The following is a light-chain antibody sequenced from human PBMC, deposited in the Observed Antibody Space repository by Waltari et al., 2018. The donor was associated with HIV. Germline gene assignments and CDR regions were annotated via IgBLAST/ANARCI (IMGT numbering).Light chain of an antibody. CDR2: GKN. CDR1: SSTIGSNT. J-gene: IGLJ2*01. V-gene: IGLV1-44*01. Sequence: QSVLTQPPSTSGTPGPRVTISCSGISSTIGSNTVSWFQHIPGKPPKVLIYGKNQRPSGVPDRFSGSKSGTSASLAIGGLQSEDEADYYCASWDDSLNGPVFGGGTTLTVL. CDR3: ASWDDSLNGPV.